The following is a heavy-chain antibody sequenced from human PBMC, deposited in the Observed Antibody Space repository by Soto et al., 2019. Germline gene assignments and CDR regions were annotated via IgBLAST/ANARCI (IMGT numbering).Heavy chain of an antibody. J-gene: IGHJ6*02. CDR1: GFTFSSYA. CDR3: ATDYGDYYYYGMDV. D-gene: IGHD4-17*01. CDR2: ISGSGGST. Sequence: GGSLRLSCAASGFTFSSYAMSWVRQAPGKGLEWVSAISGSGGSTYYADSVKGRFTISRDNSKNTLYLQMNSLRAEDTAVYYCATDYGDYYYYGMDVWDQGTTVTVSS. V-gene: IGHV3-23*01.